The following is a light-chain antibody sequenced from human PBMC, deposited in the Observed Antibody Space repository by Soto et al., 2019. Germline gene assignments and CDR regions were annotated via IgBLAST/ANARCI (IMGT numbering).Light chain of an antibody. J-gene: IGKJ5*01. V-gene: IGKV1-39*01. Sequence: DIQMTQSPSSLSASVGDRVTFTCRASQSVGNYLNWYQQKPGKAPNLLIYSASSLQDGVPSRFSGSGSGTDFTLTISRLQPEDFATYYCQPPYSTSSITFGQGTRLEIK. CDR3: QPPYSTSSIT. CDR2: SAS. CDR1: QSVGNY.